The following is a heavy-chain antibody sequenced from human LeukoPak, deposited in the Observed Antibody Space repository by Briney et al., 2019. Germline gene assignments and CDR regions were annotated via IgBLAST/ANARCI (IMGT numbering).Heavy chain of an antibody. V-gene: IGHV3-74*01. CDR1: GFTVSSSY. J-gene: IGHJ4*02. D-gene: IGHD4-11*01. Sequence: GGSLRLSCTGSGFTVSSSYMSWVRQAPGKGLVWVSRINSDGSSTNYADSVKGRFTISRDNAKNTLYLQMNSLRAEDTAVYYCAREALTTVTHDYWGQGTLVTVSS. CDR3: AREALTTVTHDY. CDR2: INSDGSST.